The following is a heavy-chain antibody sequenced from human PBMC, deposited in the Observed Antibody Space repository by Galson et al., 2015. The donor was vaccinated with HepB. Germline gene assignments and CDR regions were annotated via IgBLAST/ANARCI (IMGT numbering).Heavy chain of an antibody. Sequence: SLRLSCAASGFTFSNAWMNWVRQAPGKGLEWVGRIKSKTGGGTTDYAAPVKGRFTISRDDSKNTLYLQMNSLKTEDTAVYYCTTDLIDRFLEWYDAFDIWGQGTMVTVSS. CDR3: TTDLIDRFLEWYDAFDI. CDR2: IKSKTGGGTT. CDR1: GFTFSNAW. J-gene: IGHJ3*02. D-gene: IGHD3-3*01. V-gene: IGHV3-15*07.